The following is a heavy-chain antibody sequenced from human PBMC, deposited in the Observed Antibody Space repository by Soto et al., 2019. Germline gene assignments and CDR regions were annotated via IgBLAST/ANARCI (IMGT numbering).Heavy chain of an antibody. CDR3: ARDEGSHGFDS. D-gene: IGHD6-19*01. CDR2: VSGHNGNT. V-gene: IGHV1-18*04. Sequence: ASVKVSCKASGYTFTNYGISWVRQAPGQGLEWMGWVSGHNGNTNYAQKLRGRVTMTTDTSTSTAYMELRTLRSDDTAVYYCARDEGSHGFDSWGQGTLVTVSS. CDR1: GYTFTNYG. J-gene: IGHJ4*02.